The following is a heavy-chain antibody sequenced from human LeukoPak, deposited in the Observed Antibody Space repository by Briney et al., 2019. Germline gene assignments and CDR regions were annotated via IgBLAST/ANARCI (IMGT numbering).Heavy chain of an antibody. J-gene: IGHJ1*01. D-gene: IGHD3-22*01. CDR1: GFTFSLYS. CDR2: ISGSGGST. V-gene: IGHV3-23*01. CDR3: AKRRADYYDSSGYYVPWYFQH. Sequence: GGSLRLSCAASGFTFSLYSVNWVRQAPGKGLEWVSAISGSGGSTYYADSVKGRFTISRDNSKNTLYLQMNSLRAEDTAVYYCAKRRADYYDSSGYYVPWYFQHWGQGTLVTVSS.